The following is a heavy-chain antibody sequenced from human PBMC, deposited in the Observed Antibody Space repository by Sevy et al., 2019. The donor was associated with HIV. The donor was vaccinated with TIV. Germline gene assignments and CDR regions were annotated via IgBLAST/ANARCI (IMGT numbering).Heavy chain of an antibody. CDR3: ARDLPPSATTVAHFDY. Sequence: GGSLRLSCAASGFRFSSYEMNWVRQAPGKGLEWVASISNSGTNIYYSDSVRGRFTISRDTAKNSLYLQMNSLRAEDTAVYYCARDLPPSATTVAHFDYWGQGTLVNVSS. CDR1: GFRFSSYE. CDR2: ISNSGTNI. J-gene: IGHJ4*02. V-gene: IGHV3-48*03. D-gene: IGHD4-17*01.